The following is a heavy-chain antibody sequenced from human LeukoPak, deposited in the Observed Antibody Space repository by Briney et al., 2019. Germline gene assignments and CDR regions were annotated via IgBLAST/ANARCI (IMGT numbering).Heavy chain of an antibody. CDR3: ARGGGATTTPWSY. J-gene: IGHJ4*02. CDR1: GGSISSYH. CDR2: IYASGST. D-gene: IGHD1-7*01. V-gene: IGHV4-4*07. Sequence: SGTLSLTCTVSGGSISSYHWSWIRQPAGKGLEWIGRIYASGSTNCNPSLRSRVTMSLDTSKNQFSLKLSSVTAADTAVYYCARGGGATTTPWSYWGQGALVTVSS.